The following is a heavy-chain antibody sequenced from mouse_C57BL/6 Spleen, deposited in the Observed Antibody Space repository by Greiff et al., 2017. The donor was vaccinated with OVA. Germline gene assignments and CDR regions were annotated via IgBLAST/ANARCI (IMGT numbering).Heavy chain of an antibody. Sequence: VQLQQSGAELVRPGASVKLSCTASGFNIKDYYMHWVKQRPEQGLEWIGRIDPEDGDTEYAPKFQGKATMTADTSSNTAYLQLSSLTSEDTAVYYCTTGDGYPQWYFDVWGTGTTVTVSS. D-gene: IGHD2-3*01. CDR1: GFNIKDYY. V-gene: IGHV14-1*01. CDR2: IDPEDGDT. CDR3: TTGDGYPQWYFDV. J-gene: IGHJ1*03.